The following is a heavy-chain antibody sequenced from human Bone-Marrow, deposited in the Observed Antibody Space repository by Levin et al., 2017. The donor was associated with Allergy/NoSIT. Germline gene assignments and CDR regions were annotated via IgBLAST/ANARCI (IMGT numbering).Heavy chain of an antibody. J-gene: IGHJ3*02. CDR1: GFTFSSYS. D-gene: IGHD2-15*01. V-gene: IGHV3-21*01. CDR2: ISSSSSYI. Sequence: GESLKISCAASGFTFSSYSMNWVRQAPGKGLEWVSSISSSSSYIYYADSVKGRFTISRDNAKNSLYLQMNSLRAEDTAVYYCARRYCSGGSCYDGDAFDIWGQGTMVTVSS. CDR3: ARRYCSGGSCYDGDAFDI.